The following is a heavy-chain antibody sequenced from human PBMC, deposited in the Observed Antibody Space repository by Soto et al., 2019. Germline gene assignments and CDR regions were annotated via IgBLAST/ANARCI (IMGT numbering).Heavy chain of an antibody. D-gene: IGHD2-15*01. CDR2: ISSNGGST. V-gene: IGHV3-64D*06. CDR1: GFTFSSYA. J-gene: IGHJ3*02. CDR3: VKDSIVVVVAATYDAFDI. Sequence: GGSLRLSCSASGFTFSSYAMHWVRQAPGKGLEYVSAISSNGGSTYYADSVKGRFTISRDNSKNTLYLQMSSLRAEDTAVYYCVKDSIVVVVAATYDAFDIWGQGTLVTVSS.